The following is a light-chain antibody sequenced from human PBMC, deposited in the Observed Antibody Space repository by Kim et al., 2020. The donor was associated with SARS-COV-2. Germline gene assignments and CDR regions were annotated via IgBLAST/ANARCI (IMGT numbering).Light chain of an antibody. CDR2: KVS. J-gene: IGKJ5*01. CDR1: QSLVHSDGNTY. V-gene: IGKV2-30*02. CDR3: MQGIHPIT. Sequence: QPASIPCRPIQSLVHSDGNTYLNWVQQRPGESPRRLIYKVSNRDSGVPDRFSGSGSGTDFTLKISRVEAEDVGVYYCMQGIHPITFGQGTRLEIK.